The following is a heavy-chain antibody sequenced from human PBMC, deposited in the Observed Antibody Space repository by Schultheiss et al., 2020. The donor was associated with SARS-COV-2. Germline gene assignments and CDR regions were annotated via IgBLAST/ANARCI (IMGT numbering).Heavy chain of an antibody. J-gene: IGHJ6*02. D-gene: IGHD3-3*01. CDR1: GGSISSYY. CDR2: IYTSGST. Sequence: SETLSLTCTVSGGSISSYYWSWIRQPAGKGLEWIGRIYTSGSTNYNPSLKSRVTMSVDTSKNQFSLKLSSVTAADTAVYYCARASYDFWSGYAPGMDVCGQGTTVTVAS. V-gene: IGHV4-4*07. CDR3: ARASYDFWSGYAPGMDV.